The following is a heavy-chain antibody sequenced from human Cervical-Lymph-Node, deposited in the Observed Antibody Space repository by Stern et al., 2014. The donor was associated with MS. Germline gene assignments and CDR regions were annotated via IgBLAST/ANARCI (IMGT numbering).Heavy chain of an antibody. J-gene: IGHJ6*02. D-gene: IGHD1-26*01. CDR1: GFTFSTYA. V-gene: IGHV3-30-3*01. Sequence: VQLVESGAGVVKPGTSLRLSCSASGFTFSTYAMHWVRQAPGQGLEWVAVISYDGSNKHCAEPVQGRFTISRDNYKNTVDPQMSSLSPEDTAVYYCARVLVGRTDFHYYYGLDVWGQGTTVTVSS. CDR3: ARVLVGRTDFHYYYGLDV. CDR2: ISYDGSNK.